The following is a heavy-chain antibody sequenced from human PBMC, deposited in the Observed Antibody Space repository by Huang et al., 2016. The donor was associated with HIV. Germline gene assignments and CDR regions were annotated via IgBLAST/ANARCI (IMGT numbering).Heavy chain of an antibody. Sequence: EVQLVQSGAEVKKPGESLKISCKGSGYRFRSNWIGWVRQMPGKGLEWMGIIDPGYADTRDSPSFQGKVTISADKSINTAYLQWSSLKASDTAMYYCARLIGSPSFYYGLDVWGQGTTVTVSS. D-gene: IGHD3-10*01. J-gene: IGHJ6*02. CDR1: GYRFRSNW. CDR2: IDPGYADT. V-gene: IGHV5-51*01. CDR3: ARLIGSPSFYYGLDV.